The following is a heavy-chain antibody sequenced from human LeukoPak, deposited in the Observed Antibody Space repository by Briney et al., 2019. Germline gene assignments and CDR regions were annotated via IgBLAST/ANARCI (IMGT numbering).Heavy chain of an antibody. J-gene: IGHJ4*02. CDR1: GLTFNSHA. Sequence: GGSLRLSCAASGLTFNSHAMSWVRQAPGKGLGWVSTISGSGDSTNYADSVKGRFTISRGNSENTLFLQMNSLRAEDTAVYYCAKGPCSSRWYHFDYWGQGTLVSVSS. CDR3: AKGPCSSRWYHFDY. D-gene: IGHD6-13*01. CDR2: ISGSGDST. V-gene: IGHV3-23*01.